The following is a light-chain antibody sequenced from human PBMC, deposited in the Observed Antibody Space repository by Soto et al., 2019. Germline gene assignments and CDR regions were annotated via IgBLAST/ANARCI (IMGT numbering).Light chain of an antibody. CDR3: QSYDSSLSGYV. CDR1: RANIGAAYN. V-gene: IGLV1-40*01. J-gene: IGLJ1*01. Sequence: QSVLTQPPSVSGAPGQRSTFPGTGGRANIGAAYNVDWYQQLPGTAPKLLIYGNNNRPSGVPARFSGSKSGTSASLAIAGLQAEDEGDYYCQSYDSSLSGYVFGTGTKVTVL. CDR2: GNN.